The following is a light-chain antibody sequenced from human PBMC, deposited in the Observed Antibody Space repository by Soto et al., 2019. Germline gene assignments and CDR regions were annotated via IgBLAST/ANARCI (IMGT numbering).Light chain of an antibody. CDR3: QQSYSTPIT. CDR2: AAS. J-gene: IGKJ5*01. CDR1: QSISSY. Sequence: DIQMTQSPSSLSASVGDRVTITCRASQSISSYLNWYQQKPGKAPKLLIYAASSLQSGVPSRFSGSGSVTDFTLTISSLQPEDFATYYCQQSYSTPITFGQGTRLVIK. V-gene: IGKV1-39*01.